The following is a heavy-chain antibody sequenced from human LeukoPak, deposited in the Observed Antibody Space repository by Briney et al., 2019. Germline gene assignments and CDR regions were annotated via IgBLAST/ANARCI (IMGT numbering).Heavy chain of an antibody. Sequence: SETLSLTCAVYGGSFSGYYWGWIRQPPGQGLEWIGSIYYSGNTYYNPSLKSRVTISVDTFKNQFSLKLSSVTATDTAVYYCARRRAGRDWFDPWGQGTLVTVSS. CDR3: ARRRAGRDWFDP. V-gene: IGHV4-39*01. D-gene: IGHD6-19*01. CDR2: IYYSGNT. CDR1: GGSFSGYY. J-gene: IGHJ5*02.